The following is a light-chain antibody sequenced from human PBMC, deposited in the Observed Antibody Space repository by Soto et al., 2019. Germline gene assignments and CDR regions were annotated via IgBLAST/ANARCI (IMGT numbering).Light chain of an antibody. CDR3: QQYYSYPLVS. J-gene: IGKJ3*01. Sequence: AIRMTQSPSSLSASTGDRVTITCRASQGISSYLAWYQQKPGKAPKLLIYAASTLQSGVPSRFSGSGSGTDFTLTISCLQSEVFATYYCQQYYSYPLVSFGPGTKVAIK. V-gene: IGKV1-8*01. CDR1: QGISSY. CDR2: AAS.